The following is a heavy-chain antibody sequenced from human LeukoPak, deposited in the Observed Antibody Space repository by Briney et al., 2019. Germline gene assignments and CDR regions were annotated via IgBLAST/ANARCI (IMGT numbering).Heavy chain of an antibody. V-gene: IGHV3-23*01. CDR3: AKRFCSATRCFHFDY. CDR2: ISASGDNT. Sequence: GGSLRLSCAASGLTFAGYDMSRVRQAPGKVLEWVSTISASGDNTYYAGSVKGRFTISRDNSKNTLYLQMDSLRAEDTAVYYCAKRFCSATRCFHFDYWGQGTLVTVSS. CDR1: GLTFAGYD. D-gene: IGHD2-2*01. J-gene: IGHJ4*02.